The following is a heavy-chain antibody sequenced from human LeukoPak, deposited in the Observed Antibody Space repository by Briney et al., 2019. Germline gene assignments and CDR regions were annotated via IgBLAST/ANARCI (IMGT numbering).Heavy chain of an antibody. V-gene: IGHV4-61*02. CDR2: IYTSGST. CDR3: ARVAARDDAFDI. Sequence: SETLSLTCTVSGGSISSSSYYWSWIRQPAGKGLEWIGRIYTSGSTNYNPSLKSRVTMSVDTSKNQFSLKLSSVTAADTAVYYCARVAARDDAFDIWGQGAMVTVSS. J-gene: IGHJ3*02. D-gene: IGHD6-13*01. CDR1: GGSISSSSYY.